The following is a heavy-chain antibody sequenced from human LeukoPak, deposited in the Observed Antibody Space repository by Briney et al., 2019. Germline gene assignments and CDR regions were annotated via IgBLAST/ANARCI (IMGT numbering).Heavy chain of an antibody. D-gene: IGHD4-17*01. Sequence: GGSLRLSCAASGFTFSNYVMGWVRQAPGKGLEWVSALSGSGGSTYYADSVKGRFTISRDNSKNTLYLQMNSLKPEDTAVYFCAKIFDGDYNVFFDYWGQGALVTVSS. CDR1: GFTFSNYV. CDR3: AKIFDGDYNVFFDY. CDR2: LSGSGGST. V-gene: IGHV3-23*01. J-gene: IGHJ4*02.